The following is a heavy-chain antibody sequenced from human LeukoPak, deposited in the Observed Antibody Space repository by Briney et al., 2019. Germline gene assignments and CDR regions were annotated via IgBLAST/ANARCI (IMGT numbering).Heavy chain of an antibody. V-gene: IGHV3-74*01. CDR3: ARDRGGYGPTTTDY. CDR2: IDIDGSST. CDR1: GFTFRTSW. J-gene: IGHJ4*02. D-gene: IGHD5-18*01. Sequence: PGGSLRLSCAASGFTFRTSWMHWVRQVPGKGPVWVSRIDIDGSSTIYADSVMGRFTISRENAKNTLYLQMNSLRAEDTAVYYCARDRGGYGPTTTDYWGQGTLVTVSS.